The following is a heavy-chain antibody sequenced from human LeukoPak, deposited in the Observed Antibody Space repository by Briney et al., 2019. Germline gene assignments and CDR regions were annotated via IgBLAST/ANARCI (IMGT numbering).Heavy chain of an antibody. CDR3: AREDYTKTNWFDP. CDR2: IYYSGST. Sequence: SETLSLTCTVSGGSISSGGYYWSWIRQHPGKGLELIGYIYYSGSTYYNPSLKSRVTISVDTSKNQFSLKLSSVTAADTAVYYCAREDYTKTNWFDPWGQGTLVTVSS. D-gene: IGHD4-11*01. J-gene: IGHJ5*02. CDR1: GGSISSGGYY. V-gene: IGHV4-31*03.